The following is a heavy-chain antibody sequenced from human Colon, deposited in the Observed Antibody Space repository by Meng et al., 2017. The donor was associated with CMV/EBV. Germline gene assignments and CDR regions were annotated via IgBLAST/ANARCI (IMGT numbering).Heavy chain of an antibody. V-gene: IGHV7-4-1*02. J-gene: IGHJ5*02. CDR1: GYSFTSDC. CDR2: INTNTGIA. CDR3: ARDIAGDYYMNWFDP. D-gene: IGHD4-17*01. Sequence: SGYSFTSDCMNWVRQALGQGLGWMGWINTNTGIAIYAQGFTGRFVFSLDTSVSTAYLQINNLKPEDTGVYYCARDIAGDYYMNWFDPWGQGTLVTVSS.